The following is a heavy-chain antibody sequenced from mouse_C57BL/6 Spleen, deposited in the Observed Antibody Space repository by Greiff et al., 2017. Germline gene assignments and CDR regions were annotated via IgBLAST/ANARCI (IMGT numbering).Heavy chain of an antibody. CDR2: IYPGDGDT. V-gene: IGHV1-82*01. D-gene: IGHD2-4*01. CDR1: GYAFSSSW. Sequence: VQLQQSGPELVKPGASVKISCKASGYAFSSSWMNWVKQRPGKGLEWIGRIYPGDGDTNYNGKFKGKATLTADTSSSTAYMQLSSLTSEDSAVYFCARGGGLRRAFAYWGQGTLVTVSA. CDR3: ARGGGLRRAFAY. J-gene: IGHJ3*01.